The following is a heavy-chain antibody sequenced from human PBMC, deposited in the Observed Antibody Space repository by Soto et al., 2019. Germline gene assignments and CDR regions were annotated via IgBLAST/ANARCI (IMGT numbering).Heavy chain of an antibody. CDR3: ARGSIAVAGLFDY. D-gene: IGHD6-19*01. J-gene: IGHJ4*02. CDR2: IIPIFGTA. CDR1: GGTFSSYA. Sequence: ASLKVSCKASGGTFSSYAISWVRQAPGQGLEWMGGIIPIFGTANYAQKFQGKVTITADESTSTAYMELSSLRSEDTAVYYCARGSIAVAGLFDYWGQGTLVTVSS. V-gene: IGHV1-69*13.